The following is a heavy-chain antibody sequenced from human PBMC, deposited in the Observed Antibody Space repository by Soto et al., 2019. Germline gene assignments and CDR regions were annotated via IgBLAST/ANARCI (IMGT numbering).Heavy chain of an antibody. CDR2: ISSSGSTI. J-gene: IGHJ4*02. Sequence: GGSLRLSCAASGFTFSDYYMSWIRQAPGKGLEWVSYISSSGSTIYYADSVKGRFTISRDNSKNTLYLQMNSLRAEDTAVYYCAKHSEAAFFDYWGQGTLVTVSS. CDR3: AKHSEAAFFDY. V-gene: IGHV3-11*01. D-gene: IGHD3-3*02. CDR1: GFTFSDYY.